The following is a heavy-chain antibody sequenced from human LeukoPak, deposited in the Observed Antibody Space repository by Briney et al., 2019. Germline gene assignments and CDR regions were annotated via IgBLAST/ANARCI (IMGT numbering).Heavy chain of an antibody. CDR1: GGSISSYY. Sequence: SETLSLTCTVSGGSISSYYWSWIRQPPVKGLEWIGYIYYSGSTNYNPSLKSRVTISVDTSKNQFSLKLSSVTAADTAVYYCARGAGCDWNYHFDYWGQGTLVTVSS. J-gene: IGHJ4*02. CDR3: ARGAGCDWNYHFDY. V-gene: IGHV4-59*01. D-gene: IGHD1-7*01. CDR2: IYYSGST.